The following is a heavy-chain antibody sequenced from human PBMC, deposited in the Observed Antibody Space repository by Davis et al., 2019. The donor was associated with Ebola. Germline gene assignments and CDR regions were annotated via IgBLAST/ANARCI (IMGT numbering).Heavy chain of an antibody. CDR2: LKSKTDGGTT. V-gene: IGHV3-15*01. CDR1: GFAFRDAW. D-gene: IGHD4-23*01. CDR3: TAGVGTSDFDY. Sequence: GGSLRLSCAASGFAFRDAWMTWVRQAPGKGLEWVGRLKSKTDGGTTDYAAPVKGRFTISRDDSKSMVYLQMNNLKTEDTAVYHCTAGVGTSDFDYWGQGTRVIVSS. J-gene: IGHJ4*02.